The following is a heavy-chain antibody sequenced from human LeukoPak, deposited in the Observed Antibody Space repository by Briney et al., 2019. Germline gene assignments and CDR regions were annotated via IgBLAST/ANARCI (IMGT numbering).Heavy chain of an antibody. Sequence: GASLRLSCAASGFTFSSYGMHWVRQAPGKGLEWVAVISYDGSNKYYADSVKGRFTISRDNSKNTLYLQMNSLRAEDTAVCYCAKADGSGSYFDYWGQGTLVTVSS. CDR2: ISYDGSNK. J-gene: IGHJ4*02. CDR3: AKADGSGSYFDY. V-gene: IGHV3-30*18. CDR1: GFTFSSYG. D-gene: IGHD3-10*01.